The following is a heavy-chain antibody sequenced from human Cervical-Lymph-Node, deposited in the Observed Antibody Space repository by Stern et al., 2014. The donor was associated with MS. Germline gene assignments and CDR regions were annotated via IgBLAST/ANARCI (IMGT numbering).Heavy chain of an antibody. Sequence: EVQLVESGGGLVQPGGSLRLSCVASGFTFRNYWMHWVRQGPGKGLVWVARINRDGTTITDADSVKGRFTISRDNAKNTLYRQRNSLRVEDTAVYYCTKDTYGPEDYWGQGTSVTVSS. CDR1: GFTFRNYW. J-gene: IGHJ4*02. CDR3: TKDTYGPEDY. V-gene: IGHV3-74*03. CDR2: INRDGTTI. D-gene: IGHD3-10*01.